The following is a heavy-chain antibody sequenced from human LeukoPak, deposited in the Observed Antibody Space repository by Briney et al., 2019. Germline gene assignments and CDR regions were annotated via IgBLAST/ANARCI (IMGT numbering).Heavy chain of an antibody. Sequence: GGSLRLSCAASGFDFNTYWLSWVRQTPGKGLEWVANIHESGSGKYYVDSVRGRFTIFRDNAKNSLYLQMNSLRAEDTAVYYCARDGYGGYLDQWGPGTLVIVSS. J-gene: IGHJ4*02. CDR1: GFDFNTYW. D-gene: IGHD5-12*01. CDR2: IHESGSGK. CDR3: ARDGYGGYLDQ. V-gene: IGHV3-7*01.